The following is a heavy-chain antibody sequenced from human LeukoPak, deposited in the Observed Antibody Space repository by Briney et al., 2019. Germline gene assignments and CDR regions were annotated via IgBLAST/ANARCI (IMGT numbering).Heavy chain of an antibody. Sequence: SVKVSCKASGGTFSSYAISWVRQAPGQGLEWMGRIIPIFCIANYAQKFQGRVTITADKSTSTAYMELSSLRSEDTAVYYCGREEYSGYLTLGGHAFDIWGQGTMVTVSS. CDR3: GREEYSGYLTLGGHAFDI. V-gene: IGHV1-69*04. CDR1: GGTFSSYA. J-gene: IGHJ3*02. CDR2: IIPIFCIA. D-gene: IGHD3-22*01.